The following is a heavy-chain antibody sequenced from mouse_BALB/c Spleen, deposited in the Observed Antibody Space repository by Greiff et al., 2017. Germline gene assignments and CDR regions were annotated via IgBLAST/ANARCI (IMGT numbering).Heavy chain of an antibody. CDR3: ARGNDSFAY. Sequence: EVQGVESGGGLVKPGGSLKLSCAASGFTFSSYAMSWVRQTPEKRLEWVATISSGGSYTYYPDSVKGRFTISRDNAKNTLYLQMSSLRSEDTAMYYCARGNDSFAYWGQGTLVTVSA. V-gene: IGHV5-9-3*01. CDR1: GFTFSSYA. CDR2: ISSGGSYT. D-gene: IGHD2-4*01. J-gene: IGHJ3*01.